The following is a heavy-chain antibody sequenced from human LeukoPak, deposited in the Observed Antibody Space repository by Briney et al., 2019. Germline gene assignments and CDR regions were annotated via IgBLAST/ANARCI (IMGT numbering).Heavy chain of an antibody. CDR2: INPNSGGT. V-gene: IGHV1-2*02. J-gene: IGHJ6*02. D-gene: IGHD1-26*01. CDR3: ARGAPGQWELPLYYYGMDV. Sequence: ASVKVSCKASGYTFTGYYMHWVRQAPGQGLEWMGWINPNSGGTNCAQKFQGRVTMTRDTSISTAYMELSRLRSDDTAVYYCARGAPGQWELPLYYYGMDVWGQGTTVTVSS. CDR1: GYTFTGYY.